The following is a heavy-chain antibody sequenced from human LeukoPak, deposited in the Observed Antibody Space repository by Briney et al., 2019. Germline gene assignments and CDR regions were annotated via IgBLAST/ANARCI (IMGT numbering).Heavy chain of an antibody. CDR2: ISSSGNTI. CDR1: GFTFSSYS. V-gene: IGHV3-48*02. D-gene: IGHD3-10*01. J-gene: IGHJ4*02. CDR3: ARVWGSGSCFLGRLDC. Sequence: GGSLRLSCVASGFTFSSYSMNWVRQAPGKGLEWVSYISSSGNTIYYADSVKGRFTISRDNAKNSLYLQMNSLRDEDTALYYCARVWGSGSCFLGRLDCWGQGTLVTVSS.